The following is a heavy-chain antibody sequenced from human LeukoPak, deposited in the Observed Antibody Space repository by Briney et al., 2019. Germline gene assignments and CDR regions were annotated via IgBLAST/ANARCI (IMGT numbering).Heavy chain of an antibody. D-gene: IGHD6-13*01. Sequence: GGSLRLSCAASGFTFSSYAMSWVRQAPGKGLEWVSAISGSGGSTYYADSVKGRFTISRDNSKNTLYLRMNSLRAEDTAVYYCAKAAAAAGNYYYGMDVWGQGTTVTVSS. J-gene: IGHJ6*02. CDR3: AKAAAAAGNYYYGMDV. V-gene: IGHV3-23*01. CDR2: ISGSGGST. CDR1: GFTFSSYA.